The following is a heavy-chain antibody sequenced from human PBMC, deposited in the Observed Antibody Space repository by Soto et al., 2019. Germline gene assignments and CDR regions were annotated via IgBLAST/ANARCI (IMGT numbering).Heavy chain of an antibody. CDR1: GFTFSSDW. CDR3: VRTSLVVAAATREDY. V-gene: IGHV3-74*01. Sequence: EVQLVESGGGLVQPGGALRLSCAASGFTFSSDWMHWVRQAPGKGLVWVSRSNNDGSSTGYAESVKGRFTISRDNAKTTLYLQMNSLRAEDTAVYYCVRTSLVVAAATREDYWGQGTLVTVSS. CDR2: SNNDGSST. J-gene: IGHJ4*02. D-gene: IGHD2-15*01.